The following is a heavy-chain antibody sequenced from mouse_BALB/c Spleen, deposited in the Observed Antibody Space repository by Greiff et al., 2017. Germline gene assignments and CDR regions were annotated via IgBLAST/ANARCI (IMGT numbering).Heavy chain of an antibody. CDR3: TRSRKEGYYAMDY. CDR1: GYSFTSYW. V-gene: IGHV1-5*01. CDR2: IYPGNSDT. J-gene: IGHJ4*01. Sequence: VQLKQSGTVLARPGASVKMSCKASGYSFTSYWMHWVKQRPGQGLEWIGAIYPGNSDTSYNQKFKGKAKLTAVTSASTAYMELSSLTNEDSAVYYCTRSRKEGYYAMDYWGQGTSVTVSS.